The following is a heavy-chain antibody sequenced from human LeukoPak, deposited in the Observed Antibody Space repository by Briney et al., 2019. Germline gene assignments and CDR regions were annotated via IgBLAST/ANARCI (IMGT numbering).Heavy chain of an antibody. CDR3: ARTYYYDSSGYQFDY. V-gene: IGHV3-30-3*01. CDR1: GFTFSSYA. CDR2: ISYDGSNK. D-gene: IGHD3-22*01. J-gene: IGHJ4*02. Sequence: PGGSLRLSCAASGFTFSSYAMHWVRQAPGKGLEWVAVISYDGSNKYYADSVKGRFTISRDNSKNTLYLQMNSLRAEDTAVYYCARTYYYDSSGYQFDYWGQGTLVTVSS.